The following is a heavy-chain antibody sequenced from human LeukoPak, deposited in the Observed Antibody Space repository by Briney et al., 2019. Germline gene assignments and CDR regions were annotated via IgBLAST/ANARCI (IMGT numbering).Heavy chain of an antibody. CDR2: IYYSGST. Sequence: PSETLSLTCTVSGGSISSYYWSWIRQPPGKGLEWIGYIYYSGSTSYNPSLKSRVTISVDTSKNQFSLKLSSVTAADTAVYYCARLQWLDYCGMDVWGQGTTVTVSS. D-gene: IGHD6-19*01. CDR1: GGSISSYY. J-gene: IGHJ6*02. V-gene: IGHV4-59*08. CDR3: ARLQWLDYCGMDV.